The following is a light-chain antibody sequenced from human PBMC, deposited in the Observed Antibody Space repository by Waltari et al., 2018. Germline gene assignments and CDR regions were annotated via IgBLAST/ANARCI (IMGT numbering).Light chain of an antibody. CDR1: QSASRA. V-gene: IGKV3-20*01. Sequence: DIVLTQSPCTLSLSPGASATLSCRASQSASRALTWYQQNPRQAPRLLIYCASNRATGIPDRFSGSGSGTDFSLIISRLEPEDFEVYDCQHYVSLPGTFGQGTKVEIK. J-gene: IGKJ1*01. CDR2: CAS. CDR3: QHYVSLPGT.